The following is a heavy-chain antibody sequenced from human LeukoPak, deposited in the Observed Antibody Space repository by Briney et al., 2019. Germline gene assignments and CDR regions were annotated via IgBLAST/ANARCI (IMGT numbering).Heavy chain of an antibody. CDR2: ISSSGST. J-gene: IGHJ4*02. CDR3: ARECCSGVSRYYFDY. Sequence: SETLSLTCTVSGDSISSGDYYWSWIRQPAGKGLEWIGRISSSGSTNYNPSLKSRVTISVDTSKNQFSLKLSSVTAADTAVYYCARECCSGVSRYYFDYWGQGTLVTVSS. D-gene: IGHD2-15*01. CDR1: GDSISSGDYY. V-gene: IGHV4-61*02.